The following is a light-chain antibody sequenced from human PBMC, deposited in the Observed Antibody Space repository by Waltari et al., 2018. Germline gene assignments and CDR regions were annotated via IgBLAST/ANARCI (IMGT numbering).Light chain of an antibody. J-gene: IGLJ2*01. CDR3: CSSAGSYTLV. V-gene: IGLV2-11*01. CDR1: SNDAGGYHF. Sequence: QAALTQPRSGSGSPGQAVTISCTGTSNDAGGYHFLSLDQPHPGKAPKIMIYAVSTRPSGVPDRFSGSKSGNTASLTISGLQAEDEADYYCCSSAGSYTLVFGGGTKLTVL. CDR2: AVS.